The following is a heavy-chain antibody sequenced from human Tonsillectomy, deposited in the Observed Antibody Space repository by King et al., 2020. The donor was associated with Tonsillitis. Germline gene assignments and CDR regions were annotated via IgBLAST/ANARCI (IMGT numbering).Heavy chain of an antibody. Sequence: VQLQLWGAGLLKPSESLSLTCAVYGGSFSDYYWSWIRQPPGKGLEWIGETNHSGSTNYNPSLKSRVTISVDTSKNQFSLKVNSVTAADTAVYYCASISEGHYHGTCAHNASNCFDPWGQGTLVTVSS. CDR2: TNHSGST. D-gene: IGHD3-10*01. V-gene: IGHV4-34*01. J-gene: IGHJ5*02. CDR3: ASISEGHYHGTCAHNASNCFDP. CDR1: GGSFSDYY.